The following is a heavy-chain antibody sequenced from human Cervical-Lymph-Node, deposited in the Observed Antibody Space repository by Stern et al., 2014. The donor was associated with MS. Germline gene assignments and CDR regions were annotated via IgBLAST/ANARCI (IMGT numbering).Heavy chain of an antibody. CDR1: GFTFSSYW. D-gene: IGHD1-1*01. J-gene: IGHJ4*02. CDR2: IKQDGSGT. Sequence: EVQLVESGGGLVQPGGSLRLSCAASGFTFSSYWMSWVRQAPGKGLVWVANIKQDGSGTNYVDSVKGRFTISRDNAKNSLYLQMSGLRAEDTAVYYCARAWSPDYWGQGTLDTVSS. V-gene: IGHV3-7*01. CDR3: ARAWSPDY.